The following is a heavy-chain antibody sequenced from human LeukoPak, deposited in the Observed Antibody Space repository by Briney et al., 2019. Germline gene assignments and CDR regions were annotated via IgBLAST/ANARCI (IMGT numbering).Heavy chain of an antibody. Sequence: GASVKVSCKASGYTFTSYGISWVRQAPGQGLEWMGWISAYNGNINYAQKLQGRVTMTTDTSTSTAYMELRSLRSDDTAVYYCARDKGPLYGDYVGSYWGQGTLVTVSS. CDR2: ISAYNGNI. CDR1: GYTFTSYG. CDR3: ARDKGPLYGDYVGSY. J-gene: IGHJ4*02. D-gene: IGHD4-17*01. V-gene: IGHV1-18*01.